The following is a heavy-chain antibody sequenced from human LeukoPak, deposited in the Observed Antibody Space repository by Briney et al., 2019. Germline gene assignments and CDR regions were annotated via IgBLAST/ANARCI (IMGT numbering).Heavy chain of an antibody. CDR3: ARDQVLLWFGEFTSYNWFDP. J-gene: IGHJ5*02. V-gene: IGHV4-4*07. CDR2: IYTSGST. CDR1: GGSISSYY. D-gene: IGHD3-10*01. Sequence: SGTLSLTCTVSGGSISSYYWSWIRQPAGKGLEWIGRIYTSGSTNYNPSLKSRVTMSVDTSKNQFSLKLSSVTAADTAVYYCARDQVLLWFGEFTSYNWFDPWGQGTLVTVSS.